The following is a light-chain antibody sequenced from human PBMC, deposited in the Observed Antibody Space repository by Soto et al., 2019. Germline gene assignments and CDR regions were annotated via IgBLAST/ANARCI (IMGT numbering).Light chain of an antibody. J-gene: IGKJ5*01. V-gene: IGKV3-20*01. CDR2: GAS. CDR3: QKYGSSPPSST. CDR1: QRVSSGD. Sequence: DIVLTQSPGNLFLCPGEGDNLXCRASQRVSSGDLAWYQRQPGQGPRLLXYGASKRATDLPDRFSGRGSGTDFNLTSSRLEPEDFAVYYCQKYGSSPPSSTFGQGTRLEIK.